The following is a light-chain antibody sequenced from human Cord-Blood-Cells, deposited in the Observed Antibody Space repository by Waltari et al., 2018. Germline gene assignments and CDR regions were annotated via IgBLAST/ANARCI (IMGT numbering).Light chain of an antibody. Sequence: EIVMTQSPATLSVSPGERATLSCRASQSVSSNLAWYQQKPSQAPRLLIYGASTRATGIPARFSGSGSGTEFTLTISSLQSEDFAVYYCQQYNNWPLLFTFGPGTKVDIK. CDR2: GAS. V-gene: IGKV3-15*01. CDR3: QQYNNWPLLFT. CDR1: QSVSSN. J-gene: IGKJ3*01.